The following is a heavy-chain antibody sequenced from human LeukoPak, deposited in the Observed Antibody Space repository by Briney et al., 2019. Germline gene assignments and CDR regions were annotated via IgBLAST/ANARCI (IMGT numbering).Heavy chain of an antibody. CDR3: ARAYSSSWYDWFDP. D-gene: IGHD6-13*01. J-gene: IGHJ5*02. CDR2: ISYDGSNK. Sequence: GRSLRLSCAASGFTFSSYGMHWVRQAPGKGLEWVAVISYDGSNKYYADSVKGRFTISRDNYKNTLYLQMNSLRAEDTAVYYCARAYSSSWYDWFDPWGQGTLVTVSS. CDR1: GFTFSSYG. V-gene: IGHV3-30*03.